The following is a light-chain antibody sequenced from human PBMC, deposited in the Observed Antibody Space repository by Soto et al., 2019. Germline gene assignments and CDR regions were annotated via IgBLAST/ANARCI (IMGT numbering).Light chain of an antibody. V-gene: IGLV1-47*01. CDR3: AAWDDSLSGHYV. CDR1: DSNIGRNV. CDR2: RSD. Sequence: QSVLTQPPSASGTPGQRVTIFCSGSDSNIGRNVVYWYQQLPGTAPKLLVYRSDQRPSGVPDRFSGSKSDTSASLAISGLRPEDEADYYCAAWDDSLSGHYVFGTGTKVTVL. J-gene: IGLJ1*01.